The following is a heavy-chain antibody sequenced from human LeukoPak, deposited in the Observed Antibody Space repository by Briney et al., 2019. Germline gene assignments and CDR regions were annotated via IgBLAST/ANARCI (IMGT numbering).Heavy chain of an antibody. D-gene: IGHD6-19*01. V-gene: IGHV3-21*04. CDR3: AKERYSSGWYAYMDV. Sequence: PGGSLRLSCAASGFTFSSYSMNWVRQAPGKGLEWVSSISSSSSYIYYADSVKGRFTISRDNSKNTLYLQMDSLRAEDTAVYYCAKERYSSGWYAYMDVWGKGTTVTVSS. CDR1: GFTFSSYS. CDR2: ISSSSSYI. J-gene: IGHJ6*04.